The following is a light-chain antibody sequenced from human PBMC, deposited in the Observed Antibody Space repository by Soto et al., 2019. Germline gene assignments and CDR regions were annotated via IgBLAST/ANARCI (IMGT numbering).Light chain of an antibody. CDR3: HQFYKSPWT. J-gene: IGKJ1*01. V-gene: IGKV4-1*01. CDR1: QNVLYSSNNKNQ. CDR2: WAS. Sequence: DIVMTQSPDSLAVSLGERATINCKSSQNVLYSSNNKNQLAWYQQKPGQPPKLLIYWASTRESGVPDRFSGSGSGTDFILTISSLQAEDVAVYYCHQFYKSPWTFGQGTKVEIK.